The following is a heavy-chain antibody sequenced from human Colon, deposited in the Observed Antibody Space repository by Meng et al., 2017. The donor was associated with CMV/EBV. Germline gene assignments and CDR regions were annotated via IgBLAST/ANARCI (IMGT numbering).Heavy chain of an antibody. D-gene: IGHD3-10*01. CDR1: GFTFSDHY. CDR2: IKTKANNYFT. Sequence: GGSLRLSCAVSGFTFSDHYMDWFRQAPGKGLEWVARIKTKANNYFTEYAASVRGRCTISRDDSKQSLYLEANSLKTEDTAVYYGGRDSMKGGGFDCWGQGVLVTVSS. V-gene: IGHV3-72*01. CDR3: GRDSMKGGGFDC. J-gene: IGHJ4*02.